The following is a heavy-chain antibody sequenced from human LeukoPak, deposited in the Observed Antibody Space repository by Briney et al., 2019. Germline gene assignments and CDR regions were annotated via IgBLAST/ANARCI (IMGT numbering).Heavy chain of an antibody. J-gene: IGHJ6*04. CDR3: ARDSGASYGSSGCDYYGMDV. D-gene: IGHD5-18*01. V-gene: IGHV3-48*03. CDR1: GFTLSSYE. CDR2: ISSSGSTI. Sequence: PGGSLRLSCAASGFTLSSYEMNWVRQAPGKGLGWGSYISSSGSTIYYADTVKGRFTISRDNAKNSLYLQMNSLRAEDTAVYYCARDSGASYGSSGCDYYGMDVWGKGTTATVSS.